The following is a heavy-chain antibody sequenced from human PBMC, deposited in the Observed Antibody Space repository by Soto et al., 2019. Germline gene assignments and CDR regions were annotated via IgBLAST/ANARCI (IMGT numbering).Heavy chain of an antibody. CDR3: ARCPLGYSSSQSFDF. CDR2: IYDNRTF. V-gene: IGHV4-61*01. D-gene: IGHD6-6*01. CDR1: GGSVSSGSFY. J-gene: IGHJ4*02. Sequence: SETLSLTCTVSGGSVSSGSFYWSWIRQPPGKGLEWIGFIYDNRTFNYNASLKSRVTISVDTSKHQFSLKLSSVTAADTAVYYCARCPLGYSSSQSFDFWGQGALVTLPS.